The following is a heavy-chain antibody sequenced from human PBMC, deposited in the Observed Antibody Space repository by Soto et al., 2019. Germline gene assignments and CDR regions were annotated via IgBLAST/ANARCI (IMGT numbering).Heavy chain of an antibody. CDR3: AKDDNYCAGGICYDVFDI. D-gene: IGHD2-8*02. CDR1: GFTFDDYA. V-gene: IGHV3-9*01. CDR2: ISWNSGSI. Sequence: PGGSLRLSCAASGFTFDDYAMHWVRQAPGKGLEWVSGISWNSGSIGYADFVKGRFTISRDNAKNSLYLQMNSLRAEDTAVYYCAKDDNYCAGGICYDVFDIWGQGTMVTVSS. J-gene: IGHJ3*02.